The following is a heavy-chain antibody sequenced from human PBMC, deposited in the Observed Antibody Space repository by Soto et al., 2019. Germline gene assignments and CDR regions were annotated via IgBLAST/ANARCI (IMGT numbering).Heavy chain of an antibody. V-gene: IGHV4-59*08. J-gene: IGHJ5*02. CDR2: IYYSGST. CDR3: ARSTTEYDVWSGSKRFDP. D-gene: IGHD3-3*01. Sequence: SETLSLTCTVSGCSISSYYWSWIRQPPGKGLEWIGYIYYSGSTNYNPSLRSRVTISVDTSKNQFSLKLSSVTAADTAVYYCARSTTEYDVWSGSKRFDPWGQGKLVTVS. CDR1: GCSISSYY.